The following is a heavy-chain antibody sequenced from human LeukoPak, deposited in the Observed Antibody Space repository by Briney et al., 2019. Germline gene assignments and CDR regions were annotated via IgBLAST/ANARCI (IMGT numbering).Heavy chain of an antibody. V-gene: IGHV1-18*04. J-gene: IGHJ4*02. CDR3: ARDQDGYLGY. CDR2: ISAYNGNT. D-gene: IGHD2-15*01. Sequence: GASVKVSCKASGYTFTGYYLHWVRQAPGQGLEWMGWISAYNGNTNYAQKLQGRVTMTTDTSTSTAYMELRSLRSDDTAVYYCARDQDGYLGYWGQGTLVTVSS. CDR1: GYTFTGYY.